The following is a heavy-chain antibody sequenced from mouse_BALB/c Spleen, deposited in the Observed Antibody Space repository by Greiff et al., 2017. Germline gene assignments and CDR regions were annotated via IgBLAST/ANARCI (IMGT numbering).Heavy chain of an antibody. Sequence: EVQGVESGGGLVKPGGSLKLSCAASGFTFSSYAMSWVRQTPEKRLEWVASISSGGSTYYPDSVKGRFTISRDNARNILYLQMSSLRSEDTAMYYCARVDDYPYYYAMDYWGQGTSVTVSS. V-gene: IGHV5-6-5*01. CDR3: ARVDDYPYYYAMDY. D-gene: IGHD2-4*01. CDR2: ISSGGST. CDR1: GFTFSSYA. J-gene: IGHJ4*01.